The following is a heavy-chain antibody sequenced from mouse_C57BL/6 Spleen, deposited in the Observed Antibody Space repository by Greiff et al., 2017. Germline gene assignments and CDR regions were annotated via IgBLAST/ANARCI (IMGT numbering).Heavy chain of an antibody. CDR2: IYPGSGST. J-gene: IGHJ2*01. CDR1: GYTFTSYW. Sequence: VQLQQPGAELVKPGASVKMSCKASGYTFTSYWITWVKQRPGQGLEWIGDIYPGSGSTNYNEKFKSKATLTVDTSSSTAYMQLSSLTSEDSAVYYCARAWEGFFYYFDYWGQGTTLTVSS. D-gene: IGHD4-1*01. V-gene: IGHV1-55*01. CDR3: ARAWEGFFYYFDY.